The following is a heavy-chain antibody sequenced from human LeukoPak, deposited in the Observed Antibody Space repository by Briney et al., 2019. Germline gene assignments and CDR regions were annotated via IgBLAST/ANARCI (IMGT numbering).Heavy chain of an antibody. Sequence: PGGSLSLSCAASGFTFSSYSMNWVRQAPGKGLEWVSSISSSSSYIYYADSVKGRFTISRDNAKNSLYLQMNSLRAEDTALYYCARDRSMTHFDYWGQGTLVTVSS. CDR1: GFTFSSYS. J-gene: IGHJ4*02. V-gene: IGHV3-21*04. CDR2: ISSSSSYI. CDR3: ARDRSMTHFDY.